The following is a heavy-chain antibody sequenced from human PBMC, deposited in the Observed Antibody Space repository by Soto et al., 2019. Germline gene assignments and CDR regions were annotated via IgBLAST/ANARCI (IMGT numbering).Heavy chain of an antibody. CDR3: AKRCVVPAADGAFDI. CDR2: ISGSGVST. V-gene: IGHV3-23*01. J-gene: IGHJ3*02. Sequence: EVQLLESGGGLVQPGGSMRLSCAASRFTFGSYAMNWVRQAPGKGLEWVSTISGSGVSTYYADSVKGRFTISRDNSKNTLYLQMNSLRADDTALYYCAKRCVVPAADGAFDIWGQGTVVTVSA. CDR1: RFTFGSYA. D-gene: IGHD2-2*01.